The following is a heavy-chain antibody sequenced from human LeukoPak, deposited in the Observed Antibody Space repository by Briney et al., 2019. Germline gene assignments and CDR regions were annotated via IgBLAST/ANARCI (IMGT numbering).Heavy chain of an antibody. D-gene: IGHD3-10*01. CDR3: ARDLWFGFQYGMGV. CDR1: GVSITSYY. Sequence: SETLSLTCTVSGVSITSYYWSWIRQPPGKGLEWIGYIYYSGSTKYNPSLKSRVTISVDTSKNQFSLKLSSVTAADTAVYYCARDLWFGFQYGMGVWGQGTTVTVSS. CDR2: IYYSGST. V-gene: IGHV4-59*01. J-gene: IGHJ6*02.